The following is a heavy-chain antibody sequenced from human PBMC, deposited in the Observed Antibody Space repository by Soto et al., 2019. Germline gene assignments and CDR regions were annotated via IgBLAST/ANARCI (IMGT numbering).Heavy chain of an antibody. D-gene: IGHD1-26*01. V-gene: IGHV4-4*07. J-gene: IGHJ5*02. CDR3: ARGGLRPRSGSYLDP. CDR1: GGSISSYY. Sequence: SETLSLTCTVSGGSISSYYWSWIRQPPGKGLEWIGRIYTSGSTNYNPSLKSRVTMSVDTSKNQFSLKLSSVTAADTAVYYCARGGLRPRSGSYLDPWGQGTLVTVSS. CDR2: IYTSGST.